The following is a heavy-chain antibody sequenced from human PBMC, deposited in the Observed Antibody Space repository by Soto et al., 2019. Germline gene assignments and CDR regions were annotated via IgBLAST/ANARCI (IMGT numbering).Heavy chain of an antibody. CDR2: ISYDGSNK. Sequence: LRLSCAASGFTFSTYGMHWVRQAPGKGLEWVAVISYDGSNKYYVDSVKGRFTISRDNSKNTLYLQMNSLRAEDTAFYYCAKNLYSNSYYFYYGVDVWGQGTTVTVSS. V-gene: IGHV3-30*18. CDR3: AKNLYSNSYYFYYGVDV. D-gene: IGHD4-4*01. J-gene: IGHJ6*02. CDR1: GFTFSTYG.